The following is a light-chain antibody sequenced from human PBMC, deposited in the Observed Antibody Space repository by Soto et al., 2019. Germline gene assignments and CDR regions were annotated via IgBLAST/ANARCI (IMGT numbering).Light chain of an antibody. CDR1: QSISTW. CDR2: DAS. Sequence: DIQMTQSPSTLSASVGDRVTITCRASQSISTWLAWYQQKPGKAPEVLIYDASSSKSGVPSRFSGSGSGTEFTLTISSLQPDDFATYYCQHYNGYFGQGTKLEIK. V-gene: IGKV1-5*01. J-gene: IGKJ2*01. CDR3: QHYNGY.